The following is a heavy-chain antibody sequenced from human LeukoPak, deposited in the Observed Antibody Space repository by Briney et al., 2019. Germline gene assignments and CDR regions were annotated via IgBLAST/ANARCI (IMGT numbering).Heavy chain of an antibody. V-gene: IGHV3-30-3*01. CDR3: ARDHGGYSYGVGGLDY. Sequence: GGSLRLSCAASGFTFSSYAMHWVSQAPGKGLEWVAVISYDGSNKYYADSVKGRFTISRDNSKSTLYLQMNSLRAEDTAVYYCARDHGGYSYGVGGLDYWGQGTLVTVSS. CDR1: GFTFSSYA. J-gene: IGHJ4*02. D-gene: IGHD5-18*01. CDR2: ISYDGSNK.